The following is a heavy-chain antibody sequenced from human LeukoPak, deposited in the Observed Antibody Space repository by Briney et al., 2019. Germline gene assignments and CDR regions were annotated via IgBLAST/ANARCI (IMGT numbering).Heavy chain of an antibody. CDR1: GGSISSYY. V-gene: IGHV4-59*01. D-gene: IGHD3-10*01. Sequence: SETLSLTCTVSGGSISSYYWSRIRQPPGKGLEWIGYIYYSGSTNYNPSLKSLVTISVDTSKNRFSLKLSSVTAADTAVYYCARDQGCYGSGSVFDYWGQGTLVTVSS. CDR2: IYYSGST. CDR3: ARDQGCYGSGSVFDY. J-gene: IGHJ4*02.